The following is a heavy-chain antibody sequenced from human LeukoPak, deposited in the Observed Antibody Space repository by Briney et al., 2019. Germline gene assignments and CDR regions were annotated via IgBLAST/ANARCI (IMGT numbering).Heavy chain of an antibody. Sequence: SETLSLTCTVSGGSNSSYYWSWIRQSAGKGLEWIGRIYTSGSTNYNPSLKSRVTMSVDTSKNQFSLRLSSVTAADTAVYYCAKAPRGGDAFDIWGQGTMVTVPS. D-gene: IGHD3-16*01. CDR1: GGSNSSYY. CDR3: AKAPRGGDAFDI. J-gene: IGHJ3*02. V-gene: IGHV4-4*07. CDR2: IYTSGST.